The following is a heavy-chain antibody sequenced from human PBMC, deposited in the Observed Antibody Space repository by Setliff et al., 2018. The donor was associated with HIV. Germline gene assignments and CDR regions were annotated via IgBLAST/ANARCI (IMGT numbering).Heavy chain of an antibody. CDR2: IYTSGST. D-gene: IGHD3-3*01. V-gene: IGHV4-61*02. J-gene: IGHJ4*02. Sequence: SETLSLTCTVSGGSISSGSYYWSWIRQPAGKGLEWIGRIYTSGSTNYNPSLKSRVTISEDTSKNQLSLKLSSVTAADTAVYYCARATLTIFGVVIPDYGGQGTLVTFSS. CDR3: ARATLTIFGVVIPDY. CDR1: GGSISSGSYY.